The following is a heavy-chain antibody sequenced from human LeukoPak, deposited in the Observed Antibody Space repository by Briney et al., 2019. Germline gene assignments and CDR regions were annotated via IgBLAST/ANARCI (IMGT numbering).Heavy chain of an antibody. CDR1: GFTVSSNY. J-gene: IGHJ4*02. D-gene: IGHD3-22*01. Sequence: GGSLRLSCAASGFTVSSNYMSWVRQAPGRGLEWVSVIYSGGSTYYADSVKGRFTISRDNSKNTLYLQMNSLRAEDTAVYYCAREPHYYDSSGYYNYFDYWGQGTLVTVSS. CDR2: IYSGGST. V-gene: IGHV3-66*01. CDR3: AREPHYYDSSGYYNYFDY.